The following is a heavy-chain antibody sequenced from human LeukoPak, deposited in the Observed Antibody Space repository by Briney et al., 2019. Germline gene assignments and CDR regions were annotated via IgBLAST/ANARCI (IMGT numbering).Heavy chain of an antibody. CDR1: GYTFTSYY. CDR3: ARDPPRVYYGSGSYYNALGY. Sequence: GASVKVSCKASGYTFTSYYMHCVRQAPGQGLEWMGIINPSGGSTSYAQKFQGRVTMTRDTSTSTVYMELSSLRSEDTAVYYCARDPPRVYYGSGSYYNALGYWGQGTLVTVSS. CDR2: INPSGGST. J-gene: IGHJ4*02. D-gene: IGHD3-10*01. V-gene: IGHV1-46*01.